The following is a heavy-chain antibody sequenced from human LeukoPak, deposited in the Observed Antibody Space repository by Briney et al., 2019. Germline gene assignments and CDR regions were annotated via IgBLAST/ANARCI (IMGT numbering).Heavy chain of an antibody. V-gene: IGHV3-7*05. CDR2: IKQDGSVK. CDR1: GFTFSNFW. D-gene: IGHD2-15*01. Sequence: GGSLRLSCAASGFTFSNFWMSWVRQAPGKGLEWVANIKQDGSVKNYVDSVKGRFTISRDNAKNSLYLQMNSLRAEDTAVYYCARDFCSTSSCYDYWGQGTLVIVSS. J-gene: IGHJ4*02. CDR3: ARDFCSTSSCYDY.